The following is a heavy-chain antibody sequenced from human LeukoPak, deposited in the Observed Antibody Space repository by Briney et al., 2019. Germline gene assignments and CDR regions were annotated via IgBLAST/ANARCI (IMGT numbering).Heavy chain of an antibody. J-gene: IGHJ5*02. CDR1: GGSISSYY. V-gene: IGHV4-59*01. D-gene: IGHD3-22*01. CDR3: ARDSSGPRGGSGFDP. Sequence: SDTLPLTRTVSGGSISSYYWIWIREPPGRALEWIGYIYYSRSTSYNPSLKSRVTISVDTSKDQFSLKLSSVTAAETAVYYCARDSSGPRGGSGFDPWGQGTLVTVSS. CDR2: IYYSRST.